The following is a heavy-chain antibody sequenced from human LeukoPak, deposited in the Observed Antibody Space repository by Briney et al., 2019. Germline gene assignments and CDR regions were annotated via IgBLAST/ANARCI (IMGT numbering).Heavy chain of an antibody. Sequence: ASVKVSCKASGYTFTSYGISWVRQAPGQGLEWMGIINPNGGSTNYAQKFQGRVIMTRDTSTSTIYMELSSLRSEDTAVYYCARAPRGGASDYWGQGTLVTVSS. CDR3: ARAPRGGASDY. D-gene: IGHD1-26*01. CDR2: INPNGGST. CDR1: GYTFTSYG. J-gene: IGHJ4*02. V-gene: IGHV1-46*01.